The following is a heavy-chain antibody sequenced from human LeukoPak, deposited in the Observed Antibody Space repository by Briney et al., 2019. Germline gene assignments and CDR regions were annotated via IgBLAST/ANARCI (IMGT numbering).Heavy chain of an antibody. CDR2: ISYDGSNK. D-gene: IGHD6-19*01. V-gene: IGHV3-30*03. CDR1: GFTFSNAW. Sequence: GGSLRLSCAASGFTFSNAWMSWVRQAPGKGLEWVAVISYDGSNKYYADSVKGRFTISRDNSKNTLFLQMNSLRAEDTAVYYCAREGEVAGNWYYFDHWGQGTLVTVSS. CDR3: AREGEVAGNWYYFDH. J-gene: IGHJ4*02.